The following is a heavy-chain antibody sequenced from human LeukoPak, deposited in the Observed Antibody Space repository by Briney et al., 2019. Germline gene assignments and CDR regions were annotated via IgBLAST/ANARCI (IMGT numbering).Heavy chain of an antibody. Sequence: SETLSLTCAVSGYSISSGYYWGWIRQPPGQGLEWIGSIYHSGSTYYNPSLKSRVTISVDTSKNQFSLKLSSVTAADTAVYYCARDSSSWYAYYYGMDVWGKGTTVTVSS. CDR3: ARDSSSWYAYYYGMDV. J-gene: IGHJ6*04. V-gene: IGHV4-38-2*02. D-gene: IGHD6-13*01. CDR1: GYSISSGYY. CDR2: IYHSGST.